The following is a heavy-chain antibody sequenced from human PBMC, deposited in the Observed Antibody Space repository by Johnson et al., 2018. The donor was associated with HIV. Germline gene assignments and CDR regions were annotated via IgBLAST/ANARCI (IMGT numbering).Heavy chain of an antibody. Sequence: VQLVESGGVVVQPGGSLRLSCAASGFIFDDYTMHWVRQAPGQGLEWVSFISCDGGSTYYADSLKGRFTISRDNSKNSLYLQMNSLRAEDSALCYCAKEGRDAFDIWGQGTTVTVSS. CDR2: ISCDGGST. J-gene: IGHJ3*02. D-gene: IGHD3-10*01. CDR3: AKEGRDAFDI. CDR1: GFIFDDYT. V-gene: IGHV3-43*01.